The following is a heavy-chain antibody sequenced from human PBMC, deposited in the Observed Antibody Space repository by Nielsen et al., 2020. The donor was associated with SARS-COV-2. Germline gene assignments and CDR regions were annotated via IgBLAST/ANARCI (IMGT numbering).Heavy chain of an antibody. D-gene: IGHD2-15*01. CDR2: ISAYNGNT. V-gene: IGHV1-18*01. Sequence: ASVKVSCKASGYTFTSYGISWVRQAPGQGLEWMGWISAYNGNTNYAQKFQGRVTITRDTSASTAYMELSSLRSEDTAVYYCARAPAEIMVVAATVNWFDPWGQGTLVTVSS. CDR1: GYTFTSYG. CDR3: ARAPAEIMVVAATVNWFDP. J-gene: IGHJ5*02.